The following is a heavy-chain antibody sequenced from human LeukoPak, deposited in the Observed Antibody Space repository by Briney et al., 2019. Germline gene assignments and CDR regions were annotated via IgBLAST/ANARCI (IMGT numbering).Heavy chain of an antibody. V-gene: IGHV4-59*01. CDR3: ARGGYIAAAQDAC. D-gene: IGHD6-13*01. CDR1: GGSISSYY. Sequence: SETLSLTCTVSGGSISSYYWSWIRQPPGKGLEWIGYIYYSGTTNYNPSLKSRVTISVDTSKNQFSLKLSSVTAADTAVYYCARGGYIAAAQDACWGQGTLVTVSS. J-gene: IGHJ4*02. CDR2: IYYSGTT.